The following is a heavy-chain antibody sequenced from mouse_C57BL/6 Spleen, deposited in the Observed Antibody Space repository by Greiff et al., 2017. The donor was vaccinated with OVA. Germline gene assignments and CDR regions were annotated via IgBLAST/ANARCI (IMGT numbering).Heavy chain of an antibody. Sequence: EVQVVESEGGLVQPGSSMKLSCTASGFTFSDYYMAWVRQVPEKGLEWVANINYDGSSTYYLDSLKSRFIISRDNAKNILYLQMSSLKSEDTATYYCARDQGGSGGYYFDYWGQGTTLTVSS. CDR1: GFTFSDYY. V-gene: IGHV5-16*01. CDR3: ARDQGGSGGYYFDY. D-gene: IGHD3-2*02. J-gene: IGHJ2*01. CDR2: INYDGSST.